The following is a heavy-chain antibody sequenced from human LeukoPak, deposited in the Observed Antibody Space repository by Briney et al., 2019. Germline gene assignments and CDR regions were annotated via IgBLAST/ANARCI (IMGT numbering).Heavy chain of an antibody. V-gene: IGHV1-69*13. Sequence: SVKVSCKASGGTFSSYAISWVRQAPGQGLEWMGGIIPIFGTANYAQKFQGRVTITADESTSTAYMELSSLRSEDTAVYYCARDHNSGSYGGYFDYWGQGTLVTVSS. CDR3: ARDHNSGSYGGYFDY. D-gene: IGHD1-26*01. CDR1: GGTFSSYA. J-gene: IGHJ4*02. CDR2: IIPIFGTA.